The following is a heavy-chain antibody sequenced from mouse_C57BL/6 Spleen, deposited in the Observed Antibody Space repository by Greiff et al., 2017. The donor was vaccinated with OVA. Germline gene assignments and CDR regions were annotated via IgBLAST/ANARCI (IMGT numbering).Heavy chain of an antibody. CDR1: GFTFSNYW. V-gene: IGHV6-3*01. CDR2: IRLKSDNYAT. Sequence: EVQLQQSGGGLVQPGGSMKLSCVASGFTFSNYWMNWVRQSPEKGLEWVAQIRLKSDNYATHYAESVKGRFTISRDDSKSSVYLQMNNLRAEDTGIYYCTSSSGSWFAYWGQGTLVTVSA. D-gene: IGHD3-2*02. J-gene: IGHJ3*01. CDR3: TSSSGSWFAY.